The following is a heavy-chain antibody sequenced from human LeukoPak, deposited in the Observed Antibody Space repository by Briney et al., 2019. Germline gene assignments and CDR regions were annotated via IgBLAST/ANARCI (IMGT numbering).Heavy chain of an antibody. CDR3: ARVPKGYCTNGVCQLTNWLDP. Sequence: ASVKVSCKASGYTFTSYDINWVRQATGQGLEWMGWMNPNSGNTGYAQKFQGRVTITRNTSISTAYMELSSLRSEDTAVYYCARVPKGYCTNGVCQLTNWLDPWGQGTLVTVSS. CDR2: MNPNSGNT. CDR1: GYTFTSYD. J-gene: IGHJ5*02. V-gene: IGHV1-8*03. D-gene: IGHD2-8*01.